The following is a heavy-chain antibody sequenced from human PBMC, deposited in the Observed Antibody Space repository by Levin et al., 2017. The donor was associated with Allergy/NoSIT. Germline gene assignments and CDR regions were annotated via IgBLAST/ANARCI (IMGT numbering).Heavy chain of an antibody. CDR3: ARGDVVVPAATVDAFDI. CDR2: IWYDGSNK. CDR1: GFTFSSYG. J-gene: IGHJ3*02. V-gene: IGHV3-33*01. D-gene: IGHD2-2*01. Sequence: GGSLRLSCAASGFTFSSYGMHWVRQAPGKGLEWVAVIWYDGSNKYYADSVKGRFTISRDNSKNTLYLQMNSLRAEDTAVYYCARGDVVVPAATVDAFDIWGQGTMVTVSS.